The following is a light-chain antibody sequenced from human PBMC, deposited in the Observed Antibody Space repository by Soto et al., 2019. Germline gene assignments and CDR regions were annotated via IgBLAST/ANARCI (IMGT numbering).Light chain of an antibody. CDR1: QSVSSSY. Sequence: ELPQSPGTLSLSPGVRATLSSRASQSVSSSYLAWYQQKPGQAPRLLIYGASSRATGIPDRFSGSGSGTDFTLTISRLEPEDFAVYYCQQYGSLRTFGQGAKVE. CDR2: GAS. J-gene: IGKJ1*01. CDR3: QQYGSLRT. V-gene: IGKV3-20*01.